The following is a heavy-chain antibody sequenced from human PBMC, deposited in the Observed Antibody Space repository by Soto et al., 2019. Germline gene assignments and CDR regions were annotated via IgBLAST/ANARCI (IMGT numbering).Heavy chain of an antibody. Sequence: GGSLRLSCAASGFTFNSYTINWVRQAPGKRLEWLSSISSSGYIFSTDSVRGRFTISRDNAKNSVYLQINSLRAEDSAVYYCARRASRWGQGTMVTVSS. CDR2: ISSSGYI. D-gene: IGHD1-26*01. J-gene: IGHJ3*01. CDR3: ARRASR. V-gene: IGHV3-21*01. CDR1: GFTFNSYT.